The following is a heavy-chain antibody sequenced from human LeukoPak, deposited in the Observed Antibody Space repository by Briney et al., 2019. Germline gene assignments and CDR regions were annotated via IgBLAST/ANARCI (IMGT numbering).Heavy chain of an antibody. CDR3: ARAKNYYDSSGPLRGLDY. D-gene: IGHD3-22*01. Sequence: GGSLRLSCAASGFTFSIYWMHWVRQAPGKGLVWVSRINSDGSTTDYADSVKGRFTISRDNAKNTLYLQMDSLRAEDTAVYYCARAKNYYDSSGPLRGLDYWGQGTLVTVSS. J-gene: IGHJ4*02. V-gene: IGHV3-74*01. CDR2: INSDGSTT. CDR1: GFTFSIYW.